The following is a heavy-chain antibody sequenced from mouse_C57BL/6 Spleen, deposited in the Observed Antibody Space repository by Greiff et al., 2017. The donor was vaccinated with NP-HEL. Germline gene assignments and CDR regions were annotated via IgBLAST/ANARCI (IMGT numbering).Heavy chain of an antibody. CDR2: IDPSDSYT. D-gene: IGHD5-1-1*01. CDR3: ARRIPHYYAMDY. J-gene: IGHJ4*01. V-gene: IGHV1-69*01. Sequence: VQLQQPGAELVMPGASVKLSCKASGYTFTSYWMHWVKQRPGQGLEWIGEIDPSDSYTNYNQKFKGKSTLTVDKSSSTAYMQLSSLTSEDSAVYYCARRIPHYYAMDYWGQGTSVTVSS. CDR1: GYTFTSYW.